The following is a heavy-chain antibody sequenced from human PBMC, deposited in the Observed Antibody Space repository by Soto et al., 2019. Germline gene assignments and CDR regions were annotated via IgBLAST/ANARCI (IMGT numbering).Heavy chain of an antibody. CDR1: GFTFSDFG. Sequence: QVQLVESGGGVVQPGRSLRLSCLASGFTFSDFGMHWVRQAPGKGLEWVAALSYDESNTYYADSVKGRFTISRDISKNSLYLQINSLRPEDTAVYFCAKSGQEWSRPPDDWGQGTLVTVSS. V-gene: IGHV3-30*18. CDR3: AKSGQEWSRPPDD. CDR2: LSYDESNT. J-gene: IGHJ4*02. D-gene: IGHD3-3*01.